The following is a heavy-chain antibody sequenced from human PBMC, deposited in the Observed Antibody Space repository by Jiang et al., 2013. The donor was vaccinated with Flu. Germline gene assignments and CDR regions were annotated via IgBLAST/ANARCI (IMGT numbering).Heavy chain of an antibody. J-gene: IGHJ5*02. D-gene: IGHD3-22*01. V-gene: IGHV3-7*03. CDR1: GFTFSSYW. CDR3: AREEVVITSYNWFDP. CDR2: IKQDGSEK. Sequence: VQLLESGGGLVQPGGSLRLSCAASGFTFSSYWMSWVRQAPGKGLEWVANIKQDGSEKYYVDSVKGRFTISRDNAKNSLYLQMNSLRAEDTAVYYCAREEVVITSYNWFDPWGQGTLVTVSS.